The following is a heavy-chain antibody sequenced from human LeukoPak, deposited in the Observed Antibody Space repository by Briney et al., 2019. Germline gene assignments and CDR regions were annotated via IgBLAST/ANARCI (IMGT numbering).Heavy chain of an antibody. D-gene: IGHD2-8*01. J-gene: IGHJ4*02. CDR3: ARDNGNKYYLDY. Sequence: GGSLRLSCAASGFMFSDYFMSWIRQAPGKELEWISYISSNSKYTKYADSVKGRFTISRDNAKKSLYLQMNSLRAEDTAVYYCARDNGNKYYLDYWGQGTLVTVSS. V-gene: IGHV3-11*05. CDR1: GFMFSDYF. CDR2: ISSNSKYT.